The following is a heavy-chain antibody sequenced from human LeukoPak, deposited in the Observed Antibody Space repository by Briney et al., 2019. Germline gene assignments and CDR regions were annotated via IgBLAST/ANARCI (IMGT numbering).Heavy chain of an antibody. Sequence: GGSLRLSCAASGFTFSSYSMNWVRRAPGKGLEWVSYISSSSSTIYYADPVKGRFTISRDNAKNSLYLQMNSLRDEDTAVYYCAGDFITPSESWGQGTLVTVSS. CDR1: GFTFSSYS. D-gene: IGHD3-22*01. V-gene: IGHV3-48*02. CDR3: AGDFITPSES. J-gene: IGHJ5*02. CDR2: ISSSSSTI.